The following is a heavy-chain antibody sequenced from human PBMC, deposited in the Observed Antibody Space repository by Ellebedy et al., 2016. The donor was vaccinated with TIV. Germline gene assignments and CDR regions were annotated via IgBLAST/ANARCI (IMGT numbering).Heavy chain of an antibody. Sequence: GESLKISXAASGFTFRSYAMSWVRQAPGKGLEWVSTIGGSGGSTNYADSVKGRFTISRDNSKNTLYLQMNSLRAEDTAVYYCARDSLTMVRGVFDYWGQGTLVTVSS. CDR3: ARDSLTMVRGVFDY. J-gene: IGHJ4*02. CDR1: GFTFRSYA. V-gene: IGHV3-23*01. CDR2: IGGSGGST. D-gene: IGHD3-10*01.